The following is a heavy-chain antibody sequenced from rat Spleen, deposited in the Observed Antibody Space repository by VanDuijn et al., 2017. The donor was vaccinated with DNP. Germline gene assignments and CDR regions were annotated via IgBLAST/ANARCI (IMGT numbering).Heavy chain of an antibody. V-gene: IGHV5-25*01. J-gene: IGHJ2*01. D-gene: IGHD1-12*02. Sequence: EVQLVESGGGLVQPGRSLKLSCAASGFTFSNYDMAWVRQAPTKGLEWVASSSTSGGSTYYRDSVKGRFTVSRENAKSTLYLQMDSLRSEDTATYYCARHYYDGSYYFDYWGQGVTVTVSS. CDR3: ARHYYDGSYYFDY. CDR1: GFTFSNYD. CDR2: SSTSGGST.